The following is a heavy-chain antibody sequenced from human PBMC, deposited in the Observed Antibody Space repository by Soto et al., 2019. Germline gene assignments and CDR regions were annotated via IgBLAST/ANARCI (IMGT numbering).Heavy chain of an antibody. CDR2: ITSAGST. D-gene: IGHD6-19*01. CDR1: GXXXXXXX. V-gene: IGHV3-23*01. J-gene: IGHJ4*02. CDR3: AKTDKFHSQSSGWANRFDS. Sequence: EVQLLESGGDLAQPGGSXXXICXXXGXXXXXXXXXXXXQSPGKGLEWVSTITSAGSTFYGDTVKGRFTISRDNSKSTLYLQMNSLGAEDTAVYYCAKTDKFHSQSSGWANRFDSWGQGTLVTVSS.